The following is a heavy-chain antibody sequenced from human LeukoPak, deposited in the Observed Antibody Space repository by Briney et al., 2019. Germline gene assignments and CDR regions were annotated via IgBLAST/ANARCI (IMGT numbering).Heavy chain of an antibody. Sequence: PGGSLRLSCAASGFTFSSYAMPWVRQAPGKGLEWVAVISYDGSNKYYADSVKGRFTISRDNSKNTLYLQMNSLRAEDTAVYYCATNVQQQLTLDYWGQGTLVTVSS. CDR2: ISYDGSNK. V-gene: IGHV3-30-3*01. CDR1: GFTFSSYA. J-gene: IGHJ4*02. D-gene: IGHD6-13*01. CDR3: ATNVQQQLTLDY.